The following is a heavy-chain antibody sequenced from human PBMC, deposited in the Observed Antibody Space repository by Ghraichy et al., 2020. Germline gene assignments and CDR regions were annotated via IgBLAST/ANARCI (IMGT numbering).Heavy chain of an antibody. V-gene: IGHV3-15*01. D-gene: IGHD5-18*01. J-gene: IGHJ4*02. CDR3: TTVQLWLDRADY. CDR2: IKSKTDGGTT. Sequence: GESLNISCAASGFTFSNAWMSWVRQAPGKGLEWVGRIKSKTDGGTTDYAAPVKGRFTISRDDSKNTLYLQMNSLKTEDTAVYYCTTVQLWLDRADYWGQGTLVTVS. CDR1: GFTFSNAW.